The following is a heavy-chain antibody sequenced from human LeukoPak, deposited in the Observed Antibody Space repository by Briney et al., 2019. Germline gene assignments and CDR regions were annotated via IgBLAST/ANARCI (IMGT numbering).Heavy chain of an antibody. J-gene: IGHJ3*02. CDR1: GDSVSNNS. V-gene: IGHV6-1*01. CDR2: TYYDSKWYN. CDR3: ARGWTRDGFNI. Sequence: PSQTLSLTCVISGDSVSNNSWNWVRQTPSGGLECLGRTYYDSKWYNHYADSVKSRISINPDTSKNQFSLQLNSVTPEDTAVYYCARGWTRDGFNIWSQGIMVTVSS. D-gene: IGHD3/OR15-3a*01.